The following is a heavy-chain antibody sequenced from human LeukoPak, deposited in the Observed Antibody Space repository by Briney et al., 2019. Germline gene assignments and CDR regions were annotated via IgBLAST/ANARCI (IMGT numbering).Heavy chain of an antibody. D-gene: IGHD2/OR15-2a*01. CDR3: ARAGPPIVRNYWYFDL. V-gene: IGHV4-39*01. Sequence: PSETLSLTCIVSGGSISGSSYYWGWIRQPPGKGLEWIGSIYYSGSTYYNPSLKSRVTISVDTSKNQFSLKLSSVTAADTAVYYCARAGPPIVRNYWYFDLWGRGTLVTVSS. J-gene: IGHJ2*01. CDR2: IYYSGST. CDR1: GGSISGSSYY.